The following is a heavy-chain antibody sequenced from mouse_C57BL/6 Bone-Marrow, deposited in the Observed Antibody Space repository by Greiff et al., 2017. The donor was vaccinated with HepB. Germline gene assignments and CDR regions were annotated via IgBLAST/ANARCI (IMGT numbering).Heavy chain of an antibody. CDR2: INPSSGYT. V-gene: IGHV1-4*01. CDR3: ARSRAYYSNYVPPDY. D-gene: IGHD2-5*01. Sequence: QVQLKESGAELARPGASVKMSCKASGYTFTSYTMHWVKQRPGQGLEWIGYINPSSGYTKYNQKFKDKATLTADKSSSTAYMQLSSLTSEDSAVYYCARSRAYYSNYVPPDYWGQGTTLTVSS. CDR1: GYTFTSYT. J-gene: IGHJ2*01.